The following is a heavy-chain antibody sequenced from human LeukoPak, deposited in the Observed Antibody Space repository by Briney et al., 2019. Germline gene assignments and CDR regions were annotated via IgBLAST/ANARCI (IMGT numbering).Heavy chain of an antibody. V-gene: IGHV1-46*01. CDR3: ARDYYGGHNLYNFDF. CDR1: GYTFTKYY. CDR2: INPSGGRT. D-gene: IGHD3-10*01. J-gene: IGHJ4*02. Sequence: ASVKVSCKASGYTFTKYYIHWVRQAPGQGLEWMGMINPSGGRTTYAKKFQGRVTMTRDTSTNTVYTELSSLRSDDTAVYYCARDYYGGHNLYNFDFWGQGTRVIVSS.